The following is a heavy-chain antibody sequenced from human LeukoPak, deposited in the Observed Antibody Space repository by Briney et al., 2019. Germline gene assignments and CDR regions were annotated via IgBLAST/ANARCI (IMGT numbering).Heavy chain of an antibody. Sequence: GGSLRLSCAASGFTFSIMHWVRQAPGKGLEWVALISYDGNNKFYADSVKGRFTISRDNSRNTLFLQMNSLRGEDAAVYSCARGGIPTGPYYYFYYMDVWGKGTAVIVSS. V-gene: IGHV3-30*01. CDR1: GFTFSI. J-gene: IGHJ6*03. CDR3: ARGGIPTGPYYYFYYMDV. CDR2: ISYDGNNK. D-gene: IGHD3-10*01.